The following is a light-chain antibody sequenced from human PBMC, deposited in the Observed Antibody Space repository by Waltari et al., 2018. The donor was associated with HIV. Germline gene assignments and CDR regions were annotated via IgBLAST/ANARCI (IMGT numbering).Light chain of an antibody. Sequence: QSVLTQPPSASGTPGQRVTISCSGSRSNIGKNFIYWYQQFPGTAPKLLIYRNDQLPSGVPDRVSGSKSGTSASLAISGLRSEDEADYYCATWDDSLSGWVFGGGTKLTVL. V-gene: IGLV1-47*01. CDR3: ATWDDSLSGWV. CDR2: RND. J-gene: IGLJ3*02. CDR1: RSNIGKNF.